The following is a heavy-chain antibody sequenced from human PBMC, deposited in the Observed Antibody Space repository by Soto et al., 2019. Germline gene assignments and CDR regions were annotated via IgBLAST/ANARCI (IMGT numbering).Heavy chain of an antibody. CDR2: IWYDGSNK. CDR1: GFTFSSYG. D-gene: IGHD1-26*01. J-gene: IGHJ4*02. Sequence: QVQLVESGGGVVQPGRSLRLSCAASGFTFSSYGMHWVRQAPGKGLEWVAVIWYDGSNKYHADSVKGRFTMSRDNSKNTLYLQMNIRRAEDTAVYYCAREGSVGVTSVGALDYWGQGTLVTVSS. CDR3: AREGSVGVTSVGALDY. V-gene: IGHV3-33*01.